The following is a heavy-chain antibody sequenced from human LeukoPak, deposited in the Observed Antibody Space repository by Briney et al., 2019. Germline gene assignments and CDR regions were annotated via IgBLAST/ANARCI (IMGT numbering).Heavy chain of an antibody. D-gene: IGHD6-19*01. J-gene: IGHJ5*02. V-gene: IGHV3-74*01. CDR2: ISPDGRDT. CDR1: GFAFSTYW. Sequence: PGGSLRLSCAASGFAFSTYWMHWVHQAPGKGPVWVSRISPDGRDTIYADSVKGRFTMSRDNDKNTLYLQLSSLRAEDTAVYYCAKGLHLYSSGWYMRTMDWFDPWGQGTLVTVSS. CDR3: AKGLHLYSSGWYMRTMDWFDP.